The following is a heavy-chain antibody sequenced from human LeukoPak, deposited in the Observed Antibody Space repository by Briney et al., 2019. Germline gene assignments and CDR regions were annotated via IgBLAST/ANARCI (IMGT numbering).Heavy chain of an antibody. D-gene: IGHD3-9*01. CDR3: AKDGWEYDILTGYYVFDY. V-gene: IGHV3-48*03. CDR1: GFTFSSYE. Sequence: GGSLRLSCAASGFTFSSYEMSWVRQAPGKGLEWVSSISSSGSTIYYADSVKGRFTISRDNAKNSLYLQMNSLRAEDTAVYYCAKDGWEYDILTGYYVFDYWGQGTLVTVSS. J-gene: IGHJ4*02. CDR2: ISSSGSTI.